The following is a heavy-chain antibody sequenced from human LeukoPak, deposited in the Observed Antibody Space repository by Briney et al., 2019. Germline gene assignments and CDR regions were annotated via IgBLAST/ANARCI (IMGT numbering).Heavy chain of an antibody. CDR1: GGSISSYY. V-gene: IGHV4-59*01. CDR2: IYYSGST. D-gene: IGHD3-3*01. Sequence: PSETLSLTCTVSGGSISSYYWSWIRQPPGKGLEWIGYIYYSGSTNYNPSLKSRVTISVDTSKNQFSLKLSSVTAADTAVYYCARVGYYDFWSGYARDAFDIWGQGTMVTVSS. J-gene: IGHJ3*02. CDR3: ARVGYYDFWSGYARDAFDI.